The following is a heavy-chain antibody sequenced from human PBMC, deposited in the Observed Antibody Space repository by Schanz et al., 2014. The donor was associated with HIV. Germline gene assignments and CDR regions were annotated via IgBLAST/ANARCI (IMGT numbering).Heavy chain of an antibody. J-gene: IGHJ6*02. D-gene: IGHD2-21*02. CDR1: GYTFTNYG. Sequence: QIQLVQSGAEVKKPGGSVMLSCKASGYTFTNYGISWVRQAPGQGLEWMGWISPYNGYTDYAQKLQGRVTLTTDTSTTTAYMDLRSLRSDDTAVYHCARRESDGALDVWGPGTTVIVSS. CDR2: ISPYNGYT. V-gene: IGHV1-18*01. CDR3: ARRESDGALDV.